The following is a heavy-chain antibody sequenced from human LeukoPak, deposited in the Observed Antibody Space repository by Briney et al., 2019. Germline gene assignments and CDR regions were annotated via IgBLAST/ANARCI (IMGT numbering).Heavy chain of an antibody. CDR1: GFTFSSSA. Sequence: GGSLRLSCAASGFTFSSSAMSWVRQAPGKGLEWVSAISNNGGYTYYADSVQGRFTISRDNSKSTLCLQMNSLRAEDTAVYYCAKEGFDSWGQGTLVTVSS. J-gene: IGHJ4*02. CDR2: ISNNGGYT. V-gene: IGHV3-23*01. CDR3: AKEGFDS.